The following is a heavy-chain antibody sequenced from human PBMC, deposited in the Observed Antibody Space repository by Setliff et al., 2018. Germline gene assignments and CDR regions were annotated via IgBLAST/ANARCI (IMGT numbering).Heavy chain of an antibody. D-gene: IGHD2-2*01. CDR1: GGSISNYY. CDR3: ARGGGIVVVPAAPPYYYYGMDV. Sequence: SETLSLTCTVSGGSISNYYWSWIRQPAGKGLEWIGRIYTSGSTNYNPSLKSRVTISVDTSKNQFSLKLSSVTAADTAVYYCARGGGIVVVPAAPPYYYYGMDVWGQGTTVTVSS. V-gene: IGHV4-4*07. CDR2: IYTSGST. J-gene: IGHJ6*02.